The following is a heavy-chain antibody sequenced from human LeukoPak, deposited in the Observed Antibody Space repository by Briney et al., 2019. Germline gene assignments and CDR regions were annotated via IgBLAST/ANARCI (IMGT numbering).Heavy chain of an antibody. J-gene: IGHJ4*02. V-gene: IGHV3-30*01. CDR2: ISYDGSNK. CDR1: GFTFSSYA. Sequence: GGSLRLSCAASGFTFSSYAMHWVRQAPGKGLEWVAVISYDGSNKYYADSVKGRFTISRDNSKNTLYLQMNSLRAEDTAVYYCAREEACFGGVPFDYWGQGTLVTVSS. D-gene: IGHD3-3*01. CDR3: AREEACFGGVPFDY.